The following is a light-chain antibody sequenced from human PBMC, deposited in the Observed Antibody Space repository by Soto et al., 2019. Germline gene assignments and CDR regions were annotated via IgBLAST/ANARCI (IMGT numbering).Light chain of an antibody. J-gene: IGKJ1*01. CDR1: QNILRT. Sequence: VMTQSPFTLSVSPGETATLSCKASQNILRTLAWYQQKPGQPPRLLIYGASTRVTGIPARFSGNGSGTEFTLTISSLQSEDFAVYYCHQYNNWPPLTFGQGTKVEV. V-gene: IGKV3D-15*01. CDR2: GAS. CDR3: HQYNNWPPLT.